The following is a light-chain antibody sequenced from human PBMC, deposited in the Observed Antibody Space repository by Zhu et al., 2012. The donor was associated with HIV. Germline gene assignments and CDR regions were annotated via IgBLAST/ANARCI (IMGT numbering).Light chain of an antibody. Sequence: DIQMTQSPSTLSASVGDGVTITCRASQDISTWLAWYQQQSGKAPKLLLYAASRLESGVPSRFSGSGSGTDYTLTISSLQPEDFATYYCQQYYSTPPTFGQGTKVEIK. CDR2: AAS. CDR3: QQYYSTPPT. CDR1: QDISTW. V-gene: IGKV1-NL1*01. J-gene: IGKJ1*01.